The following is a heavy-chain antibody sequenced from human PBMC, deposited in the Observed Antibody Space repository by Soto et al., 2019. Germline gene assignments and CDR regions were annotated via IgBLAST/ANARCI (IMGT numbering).Heavy chain of an antibody. J-gene: IGHJ4*02. CDR1: GFTFSSYD. CDR3: AKGLLWFGEFLSSFDS. CDR2: ISYDGSDK. D-gene: IGHD3-10*01. Sequence: QVQLVESGGGVVQPGRSLRLSCAASGFTFSSYDVHWVRQAPGKGLEWVAIISYDGSDKYYADSVKGRFTISRDNSKNTLYLQMNSLRAEDTAVYYCAKGLLWFGEFLSSFDSWGQGTLVTVCS. V-gene: IGHV3-30*18.